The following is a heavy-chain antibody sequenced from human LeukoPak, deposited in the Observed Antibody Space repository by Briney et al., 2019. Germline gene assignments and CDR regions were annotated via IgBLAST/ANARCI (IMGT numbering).Heavy chain of an antibody. Sequence: PGESLQISCKGSGYSFTSHWIAWVRQMPGKGLEWMGIIYPGDSDTRYSPSFQGQVTISADKSISTAYLQWSSLKASDTAMYYCARLSGSYRHGHFDYWGQGTLVTVSS. CDR2: IYPGDSDT. CDR3: ARLSGSYRHGHFDY. D-gene: IGHD1-26*01. J-gene: IGHJ4*02. CDR1: GYSFTSHW. V-gene: IGHV5-51*01.